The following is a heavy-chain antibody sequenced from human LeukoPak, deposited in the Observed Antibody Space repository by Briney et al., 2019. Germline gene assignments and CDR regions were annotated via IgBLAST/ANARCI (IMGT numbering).Heavy chain of an antibody. D-gene: IGHD6-13*01. CDR2: ISSSSSTI. Sequence: PGGSRRLSCAALGSTFSGYGMNWVRQAPGKGLEGVLYISSSSSTIYYADSVKGRFTISRDNAKNSLYLQMNSLRAEDTAVYYCARGVAAGGWFDPWGQGTLVTVSS. J-gene: IGHJ5*02. CDR1: GSTFSGYG. V-gene: IGHV3-48*04. CDR3: ARGVAAGGWFDP.